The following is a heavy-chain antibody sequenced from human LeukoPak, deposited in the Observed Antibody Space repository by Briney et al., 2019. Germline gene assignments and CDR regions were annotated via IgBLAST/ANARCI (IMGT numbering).Heavy chain of an antibody. CDR2: IGTGGDT. Sequence: PGGSLRLSCAASGFAFSSYALHWVRRAPGKGLEWVSAIGTGGDTYYADSVMGRFTISRDSAKKSLYLHMNSLIAEDMAVYYCARAVAAAVIDYWGQGTLVTVSS. V-gene: IGHV3-47*01. D-gene: IGHD6-13*01. CDR3: ARAVAAAVIDY. J-gene: IGHJ4*02. CDR1: GFAFSSYA.